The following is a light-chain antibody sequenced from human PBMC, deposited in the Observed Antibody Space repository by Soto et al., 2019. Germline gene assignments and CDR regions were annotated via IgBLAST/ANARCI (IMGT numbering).Light chain of an antibody. Sequence: QPASVSGSPGQSITISCTGTSSDIGVYNFVSWYQQHPGKAPKLMIYDVNLRPSGVSDRFSGSKSGNTASLTISGLQAEDEAHYYCSSYATSTVFGGGTQLTVL. CDR1: SSDIGVYNF. CDR2: DVN. V-gene: IGLV2-14*01. J-gene: IGLJ2*01. CDR3: SSYATSTV.